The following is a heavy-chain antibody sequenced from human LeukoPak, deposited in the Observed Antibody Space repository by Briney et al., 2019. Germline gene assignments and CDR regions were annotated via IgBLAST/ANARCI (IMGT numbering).Heavy chain of an antibody. D-gene: IGHD2-8*01. CDR2: IHHSGRT. V-gene: IGHV4-30-2*01. J-gene: IGHJ5*02. CDR3: VREDPMYGWLDP. CDR1: GGSISNAIYS. Sequence: SETLSLTCAVSGGSISNAIYSWSWVRQPPGKGLEWIGYIHHSGRTFYNPALNSRVTIAVDKSRNQFSLKLRSVTAADTAVYYCVREDPMYGWLDPWGQGTLVSVPS.